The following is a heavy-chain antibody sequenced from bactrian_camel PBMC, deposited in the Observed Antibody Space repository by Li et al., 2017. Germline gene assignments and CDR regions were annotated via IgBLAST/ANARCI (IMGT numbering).Heavy chain of an antibody. D-gene: IGHD2*01. CDR3: AASAEWQCNSGSWPQARFWNS. Sequence: VQLVESGGGLVQAGESLRLSCTVSGLAFDDHAMGWFRQAPGKGREGVATLSRAGGWTDYADSVQGRFAISHDNAANTVYLQMDSLKPEDSGMYCCAASAEWQCNSGSWPQARFWNSWGQGTQVTVS. J-gene: IGHJ4*01. CDR2: LSRAGGWT. CDR1: GLAFDDHA. V-gene: IGHV3S66*01.